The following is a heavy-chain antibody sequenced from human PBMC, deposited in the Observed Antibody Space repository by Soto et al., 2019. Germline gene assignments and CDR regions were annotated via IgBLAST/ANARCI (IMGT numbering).Heavy chain of an antibody. CDR3: AATDVTMIVVVTPAYFQH. CDR2: IYHSGST. V-gene: IGHV4-30-2*01. D-gene: IGHD3-22*01. CDR1: GGSISSGGYS. J-gene: IGHJ1*01. Sequence: PSETLSLTCAVSGGSISSGGYSWSWIRQPPGKGLEWIGYIYHSGSTYYNPSLKSRVTISVDRSKNQFSLKLSSVTAADTAVYYCAATDVTMIVVVTPAYFQHWGQGTLVTVS.